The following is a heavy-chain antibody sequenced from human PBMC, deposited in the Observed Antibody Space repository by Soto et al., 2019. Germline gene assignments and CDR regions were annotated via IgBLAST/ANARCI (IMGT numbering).Heavy chain of an antibody. Sequence: QVQLVQSGAEVKKPGASVKVSCKASGYTFTSYGISWVRQAPGQGLEWMGWISAYNGNTNYAQKLQGRVTMTTDTATSTDYMELRSLRPDDTAVYYCASDIAGYYDRSGYYYSYNSFDPWGQGTLVTVPS. D-gene: IGHD3-22*01. CDR1: GYTFTSYG. J-gene: IGHJ5*02. V-gene: IGHV1-18*04. CDR2: ISAYNGNT. CDR3: ASDIAGYYDRSGYYYSYNSFDP.